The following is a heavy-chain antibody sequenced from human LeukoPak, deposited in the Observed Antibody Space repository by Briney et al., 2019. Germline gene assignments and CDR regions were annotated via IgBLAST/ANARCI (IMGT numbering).Heavy chain of an antibody. D-gene: IGHD3-10*01. Sequence: QTLSLTCVISGDSVSSNSAAWNWIRQSPSRGLEWLGRTYYRSKWYRHYAVSVKSRITINPDTSRNQFSLELNSVTPEDTAVYYCSRDPYGEWGQGTLVTVSS. CDR1: GDSVSSNSAA. V-gene: IGHV6-1*01. J-gene: IGHJ4*02. CDR3: SRDPYGE. CDR2: TYYRSKWYR.